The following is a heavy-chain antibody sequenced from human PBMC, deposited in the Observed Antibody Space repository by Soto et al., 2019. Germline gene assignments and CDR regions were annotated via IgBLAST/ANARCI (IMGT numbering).Heavy chain of an antibody. V-gene: IGHV1-69*13. CDR3: ARDLRGAAAGTGYFYNYGMDV. CDR2: IIPIFGTA. Sequence: SVKVSCKASGGTFSSYAISWVRQAPGQGLEWMGGIIPIFGTANYAQKFQGRVTITADESTSTAYMELSSLRSEDTAVYYCARDLRGAAAGTGYFYNYGMDVWGQGTTVTAAS. D-gene: IGHD6-13*01. CDR1: GGTFSSYA. J-gene: IGHJ6*02.